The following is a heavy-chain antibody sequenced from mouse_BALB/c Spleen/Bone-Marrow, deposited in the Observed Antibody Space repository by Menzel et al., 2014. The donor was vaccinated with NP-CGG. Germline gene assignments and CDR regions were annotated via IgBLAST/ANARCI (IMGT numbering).Heavy chain of an antibody. V-gene: IGHV5-4*02. D-gene: IGHD1-1*01. CDR2: ISDGGSYT. Sequence: EVKLVESGGSLVKPGGSLKLSRAASGFTFSDYYMYWVRQTPEKRLEWVATISDGGSYTYYPDSVKGRFTISRDNGKNNLYLQMSSLKSEDTAMYYWARGSSYFDYWGQGTTLTISS. J-gene: IGHJ2*01. CDR1: GFTFSDYY. CDR3: ARGSSYFDY.